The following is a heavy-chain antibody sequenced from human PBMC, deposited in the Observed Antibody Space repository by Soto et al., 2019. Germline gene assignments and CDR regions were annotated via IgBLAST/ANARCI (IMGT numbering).Heavy chain of an antibody. CDR2: ISGSGGDT. J-gene: IGHJ4*02. CDR1: GFTFSAFT. Sequence: QSGGSLRLSCAASGFTFSAFTMNWVRQAPGKGLEWVSAISGSGGDTYYADSVKGRFIIFRDNSKNTLYLQMNSLRAEDTAVYYCAKDHRVVAATWDSWGQGTLVTVSS. CDR3: AKDHRVVAATWDS. V-gene: IGHV3-23*01. D-gene: IGHD2-15*01.